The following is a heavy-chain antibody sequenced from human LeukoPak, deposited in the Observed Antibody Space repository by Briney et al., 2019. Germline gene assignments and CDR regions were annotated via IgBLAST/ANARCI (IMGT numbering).Heavy chain of an antibody. Sequence: GGSLRLSCAASGFTFSSYAMSWVRQAPGKGLEWVSAISGSGGSTYYADSVKGRFTISRDNSKNTLYLQMNSLRAEDTAVYYCARDYPNYYGSGYYYYYYGMDVWGQGTTVTVSS. D-gene: IGHD3-10*01. CDR3: ARDYPNYYGSGYYYYYYGMDV. CDR1: GFTFSSYA. V-gene: IGHV3-23*01. CDR2: ISGSGGST. J-gene: IGHJ6*02.